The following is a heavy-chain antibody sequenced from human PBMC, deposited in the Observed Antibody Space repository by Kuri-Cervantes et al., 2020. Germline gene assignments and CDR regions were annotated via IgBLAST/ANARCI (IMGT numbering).Heavy chain of an antibody. D-gene: IGHD3-3*01. Sequence: GSLRLSCAASGFTFSSYAMSWVRQAPGKGLEWIGEINHSGSTNYNPSLKSRVTISVDTSKNQFSLKLSSVTAADTAVYYCARARSRDFFGAFLDYWGQGTLVTVSS. CDR3: ARARSRDFFGAFLDY. CDR1: GFTFSSYA. J-gene: IGHJ4*02. V-gene: IGHV4-34*01. CDR2: INHSGST.